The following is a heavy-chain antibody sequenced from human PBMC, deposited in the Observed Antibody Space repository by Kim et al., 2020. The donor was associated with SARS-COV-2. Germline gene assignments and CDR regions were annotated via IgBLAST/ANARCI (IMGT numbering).Heavy chain of an antibody. Sequence: SETLSLTCTVSGGSISSSSYYWGWIRQPPGKGLEWIGSIYYSGSTYYNPSLKSRVTISVDTSKNQFSLKLSSVTAADTAVYYCASRAYSSSNRYSGRVDYWGQGTLVTVSS. CDR3: ASRAYSSSNRYSGRVDY. CDR1: GGSISSSSYY. J-gene: IGHJ4*02. V-gene: IGHV4-39*01. D-gene: IGHD6-6*01. CDR2: IYYSGST.